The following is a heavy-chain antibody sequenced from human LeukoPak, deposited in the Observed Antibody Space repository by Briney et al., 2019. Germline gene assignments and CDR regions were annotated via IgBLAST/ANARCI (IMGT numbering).Heavy chain of an antibody. CDR3: ARTLYIAAVPGGFDY. V-gene: IGHV1-2*02. D-gene: IGHD6-13*01. CDR1: GYTFTGHY. Sequence: ASVRVSCKASGYTFTGHYMHWVRQAPGQGLEWMGWINPKNAGTNFAQRFQGRVTMTRDTSISTVYMELSRLRSDDTALYYCARTLYIAAVPGGFDYWGQGTLITVSS. J-gene: IGHJ4*02. CDR2: INPKNAGT.